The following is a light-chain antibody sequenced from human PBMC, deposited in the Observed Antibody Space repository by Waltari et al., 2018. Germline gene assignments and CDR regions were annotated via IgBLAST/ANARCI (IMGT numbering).Light chain of an antibody. V-gene: IGKV3-20*01. CDR3: QQYGSSPLYT. Sequence: EIVLTQSPGTLSLSPGERATLSCRASQSITNNHLAWYQQRPGQAPRILIYAASSRVTGIPDRFSGSGSGTDFTLTISRLEPEDFAVYYCQQYGSSPLYTFGQGTKLEIK. J-gene: IGKJ2*01. CDR2: AAS. CDR1: QSITNNH.